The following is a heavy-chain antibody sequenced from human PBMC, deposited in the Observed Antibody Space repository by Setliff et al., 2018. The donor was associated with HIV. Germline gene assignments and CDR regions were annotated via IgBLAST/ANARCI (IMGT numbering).Heavy chain of an antibody. CDR2: IRSKPYGGTT. D-gene: IGHD1-1*01. CDR3: TRVNRARYFDL. Sequence: PGGSLRLSCAASGFTFSSYAMSWVRQAPGKGLEWVGFIRSKPYGGTTEYAASVKGRFTISRDDSKSIAYLPMNSLKTEDTAVYYCTRVNRARYFDLWGQGTLVTVSS. J-gene: IGHJ5*02. CDR1: GFTFSSYA. V-gene: IGHV3-49*04.